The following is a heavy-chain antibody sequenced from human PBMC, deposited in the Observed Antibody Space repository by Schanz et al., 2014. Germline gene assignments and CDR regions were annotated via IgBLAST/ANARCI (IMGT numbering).Heavy chain of an antibody. CDR1: GYTFTTYY. D-gene: IGHD3-10*01. V-gene: IGHV1-46*01. J-gene: IGHJ6*02. CDR3: ARAKRFGDMDV. Sequence: VQLEQSGAEVKKPGSSVKVSCKASGYTFTTYYMLWVRQAPGQGLEWMGIINPSGGSTRYGQKFQGRITVTTDTSTSTVYLELSSLRSDDTAVYYCARAKRFGDMDVWGQGTTVTVSS. CDR2: INPSGGST.